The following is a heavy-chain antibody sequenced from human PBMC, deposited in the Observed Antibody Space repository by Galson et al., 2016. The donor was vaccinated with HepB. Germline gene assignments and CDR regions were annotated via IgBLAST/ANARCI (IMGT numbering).Heavy chain of an antibody. Sequence: CAISGDSVSSHSAGWYWIRQSPSRGLEWLGRTYYRSKWHFDYAESVKSRITINPGTSKNQFSLQLNSVTPEDTAVYYCARSYLLGRGFGSWGQGTLVTVSS. V-gene: IGHV6-1*01. CDR3: ARSYLLGRGFGS. D-gene: IGHD7-27*01. CDR2: TYYRSKWHF. CDR1: GDSVSSHSAG. J-gene: IGHJ4*02.